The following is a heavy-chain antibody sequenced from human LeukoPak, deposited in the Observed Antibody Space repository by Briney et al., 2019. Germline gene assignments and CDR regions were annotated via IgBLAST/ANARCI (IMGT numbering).Heavy chain of an antibody. D-gene: IGHD3-16*01. V-gene: IGHV1-2*02. CDR2: INPNSGGT. CDR1: GYTFTGYY. Sequence: ASVKVSCEASGYTFTGYYMHWVRQAPGQGLEWMGWINPNSGGTNYAQKFQGRVTMTRDTSISTAYMELSRLRSDDTAVYYCARLEAGNPFTSFDYWGQGTLVTVSS. CDR3: ARLEAGNPFTSFDY. J-gene: IGHJ4*02.